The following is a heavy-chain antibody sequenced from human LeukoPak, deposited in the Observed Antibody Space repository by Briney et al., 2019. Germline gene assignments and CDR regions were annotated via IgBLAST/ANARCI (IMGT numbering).Heavy chain of an antibody. CDR3: ARFPTRYCSGGSCYSGYYYGMDV. V-gene: IGHV4-31*03. D-gene: IGHD2-15*01. CDR2: IYYSGST. CDR1: GGSSSSGGYY. Sequence: SETLSLTCTVSGGSSSSGGYYWSWIRQHPGKGLEWIGYIYYSGSTYYNPSLKSRVTISVDTSKNQFSLKLSSVTAADTAVYYCARFPTRYCSGGSCYSGYYYGMDVWGQGTTVTVSS. J-gene: IGHJ6*02.